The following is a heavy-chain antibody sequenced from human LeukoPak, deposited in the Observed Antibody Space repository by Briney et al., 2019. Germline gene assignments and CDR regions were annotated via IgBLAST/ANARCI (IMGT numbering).Heavy chain of an antibody. CDR1: GYTFTSYY. D-gene: IGHD5-18*01. J-gene: IGHJ4*02. CDR3: ARGRRDTAMVNLFDY. CDR2: INPSGGST. Sequence: GASVKVSCKASGYTFTSYYMHWVRQAPGQGLEWMGIINPSGGSTSYAQKFQGRVTMTRDTSTSTVYMELSSLRSEDTAVYYCARGRRDTAMVNLFDYWGQGTLSPSPQ. V-gene: IGHV1-46*01.